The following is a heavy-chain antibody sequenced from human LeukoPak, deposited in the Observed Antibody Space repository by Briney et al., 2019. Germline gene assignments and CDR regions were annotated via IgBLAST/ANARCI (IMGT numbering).Heavy chain of an antibody. D-gene: IGHD2-2*01. Sequence: PSETLSLTCAVYGGSFSGYYWSWIRQPPGKGLEWIGEINHSGSTNYNPSLKSRVTISVDTSKNQFSLKLSPVTAADTAVYYCARRVVVVPAAILQSRYFDLWGRGTLVTVSS. V-gene: IGHV4-34*01. CDR3: ARRVVVVPAAILQSRYFDL. CDR1: GGSFSGYY. CDR2: INHSGST. J-gene: IGHJ2*01.